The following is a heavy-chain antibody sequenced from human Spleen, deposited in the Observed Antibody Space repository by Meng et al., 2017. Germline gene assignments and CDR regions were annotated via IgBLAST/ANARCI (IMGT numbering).Heavy chain of an antibody. D-gene: IGHD3-10*01. CDR1: GGSISSYY. CDR3: ARAPIVLLWLGELIPDAFDI. V-gene: IGHV4-59*01. J-gene: IGHJ3*02. CDR2: IYYSGST. Sequence: SETLSLTCTVSGGSISSYYWSWIRQPPGKGLEWIGYIYYSGSTNYNPSLKSRVTISVDTSKNQFSLKLSSVTAADTAVYYCARAPIVLLWLGELIPDAFDIWGQGTMVTVSS.